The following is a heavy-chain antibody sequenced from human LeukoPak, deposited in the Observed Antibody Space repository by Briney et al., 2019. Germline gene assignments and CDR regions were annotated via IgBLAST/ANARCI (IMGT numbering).Heavy chain of an antibody. CDR2: IYYSGTT. Sequence: SETLSLTCTVSGGSISSHYWSWIRQPPGKGLEWIGYIYYSGTTNYNPSLKSRVTISVDTSKNQFSLKLSSVTAADTAVYYCARAVSIAAAQYGSWGQGTLVTVPS. V-gene: IGHV4-59*11. J-gene: IGHJ5*02. CDR1: GGSISSHY. D-gene: IGHD6-13*01. CDR3: ARAVSIAAAQYGS.